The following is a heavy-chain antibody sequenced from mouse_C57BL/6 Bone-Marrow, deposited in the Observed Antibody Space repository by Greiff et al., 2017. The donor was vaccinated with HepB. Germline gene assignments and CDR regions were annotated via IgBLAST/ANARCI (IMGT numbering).Heavy chain of an antibody. CDR2: IWSGGST. Sequence: VQLQQSGPGLVKPSQSLSITCTVSGFSLTSYGVHWVRQSPGKGLEWLGVIWSGGSTDYNAAFISRLSISKDNSKSQVFFKMNRLQADDTAIYYCARKRAYGTYEYYYAMDYWGQGTSVTVSS. CDR1: GFSLTSYG. CDR3: ARKRAYGTYEYYYAMDY. V-gene: IGHV2-2*01. J-gene: IGHJ4*01. D-gene: IGHD2-1*01.